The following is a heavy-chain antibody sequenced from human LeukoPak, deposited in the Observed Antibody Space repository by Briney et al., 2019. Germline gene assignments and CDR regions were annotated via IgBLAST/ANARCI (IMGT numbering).Heavy chain of an antibody. CDR2: ISAYNGNT. V-gene: IGHV1-18*01. CDR1: GYTFSSYG. J-gene: IGHJ5*02. Sequence: ASVKVSCKASGYTFSSYGISWVRQAPGQGLEWMGWISAYNGNTNYAQKLQGRLTMTTDTSTSTAYMELRSLRSDDTAVYYCARDPHIVVVPAAIRGWFDPWGQGTLVTDSS. CDR3: ARDPHIVVVPAAIRGWFDP. D-gene: IGHD2-2*02.